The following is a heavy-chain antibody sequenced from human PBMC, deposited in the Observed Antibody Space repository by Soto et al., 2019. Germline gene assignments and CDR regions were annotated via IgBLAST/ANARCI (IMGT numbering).Heavy chain of an antibody. J-gene: IGHJ5*02. D-gene: IGHD5-18*01. CDR2: IYHSGTT. CDR3: ARGGYMTLAWFDP. CDR1: GGSISNYY. V-gene: IGHV4-59*01. Sequence: QVQVQESGPGLVKPSETLSLTCTVSGGSISNYYWSWIRQSPGKGLEWIANIYHSGTTNYNLSLKGRVSISIDSSKNQVSLRLKSVTEADTAVYYCARGGYMTLAWFDPWGQGTLVTVSS.